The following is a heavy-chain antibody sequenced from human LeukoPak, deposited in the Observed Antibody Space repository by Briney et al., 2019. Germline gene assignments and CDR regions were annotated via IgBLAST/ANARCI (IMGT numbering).Heavy chain of an antibody. CDR1: GYTFTGYY. CDR2: INPNSGGT. D-gene: IGHD5-18*01. Sequence: ASVKVSCKASGYTFTGYYMHWVRQAPGQGLEWMGWINPNSGGTNYAQKFQGRVTMTRDTSISTAYMELSRLRSDDTAVYYCARDLVDTAIYYYYYYMDVWGKGTTVTVSS. V-gene: IGHV1-2*02. J-gene: IGHJ6*03. CDR3: ARDLVDTAIYYYYYYMDV.